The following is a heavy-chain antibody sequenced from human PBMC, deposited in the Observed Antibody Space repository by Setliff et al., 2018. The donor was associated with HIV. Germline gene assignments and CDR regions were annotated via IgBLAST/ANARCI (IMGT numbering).Heavy chain of an antibody. J-gene: IGHJ1*01. CDR2: ISSSSSYI. V-gene: IGHV3-21*01. CDR1: GFTLGNYA. D-gene: IGHD6-13*01. CDR3: AKGWSSSWYASSGYFQH. Sequence: GGSLRLFCAASGFTLGNYAMTWVRQAAGKGLEWVSSISSSSSYIYYADSLKGRVTISRDNAKNSLYLQMNSLRAEDTAVYYCAKGWSSSWYASSGYFQHWGQGTLVTVSS.